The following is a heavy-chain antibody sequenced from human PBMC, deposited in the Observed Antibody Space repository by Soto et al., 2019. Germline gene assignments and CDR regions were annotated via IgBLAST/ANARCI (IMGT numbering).Heavy chain of an antibody. CDR3: AKDRGYSSGWYGSYYYGMDV. Sequence: SETLSLTCTVSGGSISSGDYYWSWIRQPPGKGLEWIGYIYYSGSTYYNPSLKSRVTISVDTSKNQFSLRAEDTAVYYCAKDRGYSSGWYGSYYYGMDVWGQGTTVTVSS. V-gene: IGHV4-30-4*02. CDR1: GGSISSGDYY. J-gene: IGHJ6*02. D-gene: IGHD6-19*01. CDR2: IYYSGST.